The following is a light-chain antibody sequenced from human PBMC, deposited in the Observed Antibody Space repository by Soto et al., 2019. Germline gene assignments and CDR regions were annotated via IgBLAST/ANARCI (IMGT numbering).Light chain of an antibody. J-gene: IGLJ1*01. V-gene: IGLV2-14*01. CDR1: SSDVGGYNY. CDR3: SSYTSTRV. CDR2: EVS. Sequence: QSALTQPASVSGSPGQSITISCTGTSSDVGGYNYVSWYQQHPGKAPKLMIYEVSNRPSGVSNRFSGSKSGNTASLTISGLQAAEEADYYCSSYTSTRVFGTGTKVTVL.